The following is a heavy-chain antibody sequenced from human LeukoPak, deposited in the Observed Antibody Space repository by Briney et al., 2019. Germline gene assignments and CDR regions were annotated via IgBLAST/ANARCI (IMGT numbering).Heavy chain of an antibody. CDR1: GFTFSSYA. CDR3: AKDSGGHWFMDAFDI. CDR2: ISGSGGST. J-gene: IGHJ3*02. V-gene: IGHV3-23*01. Sequence: PGGSLRLSCAASGFTFSSYAMSWVRQAPGKGLEWFSAISGSGGSTYYADSVKGRFTISRDNSKNTLYLQMNSLRAEDTAVYYCAKDSGGHWFMDAFDIWGQGTMVTVSS. D-gene: IGHD3-9*01.